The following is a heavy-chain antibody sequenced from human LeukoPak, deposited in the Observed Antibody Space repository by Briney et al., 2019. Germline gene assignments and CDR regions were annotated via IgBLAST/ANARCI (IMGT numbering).Heavy chain of an antibody. CDR3: ARSPLYGGNSDYFDY. D-gene: IGHD4-23*01. V-gene: IGHV4-34*01. Sequence: SETLSLTCAVYGGSFSGYYWSWIRQPPGKGLEWIGEINHTGFTNYNPFLKSRVTISVDRSKNQFSLKLSSVTAADTAVYYCARSPLYGGNSDYFDYWGQGTLVTVSS. CDR2: INHTGFT. CDR1: GGSFSGYY. J-gene: IGHJ4*02.